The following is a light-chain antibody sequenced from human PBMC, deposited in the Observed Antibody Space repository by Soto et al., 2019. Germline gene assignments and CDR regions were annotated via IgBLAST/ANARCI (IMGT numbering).Light chain of an antibody. J-gene: IGKJ1*01. CDR2: GAS. CDR1: QSVSGD. Sequence: EIVMTQSPGTLSVSPGERATLSCRASQSVSGDLAWYQQKHGQAPRLLIYGASTRATGVPARFSGSGSGTEFPLTTSALQSEDFAVSYCRQYNDWLQTFGQGTKVEIK. V-gene: IGKV3-15*01. CDR3: RQYNDWLQT.